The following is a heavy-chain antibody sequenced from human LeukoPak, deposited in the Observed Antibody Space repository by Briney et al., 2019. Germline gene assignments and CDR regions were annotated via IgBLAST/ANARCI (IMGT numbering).Heavy chain of an antibody. CDR2: TYYRSKWYN. CDR1: GDSVSSDSVA. V-gene: IGHV6-1*01. D-gene: IGHD3-10*01. CDR3: ARDPGAFDM. J-gene: IGHJ3*02. Sequence: SQTLSLTCAISGDSVSSDSVAWHWIRQSPSSGLEWLGRTYYRSKWYNDYAVSVKSRITINPDTSKNQFSLHLNSVTPEDTAVYYCARDPGAFDMWGQGTMVTVSS.